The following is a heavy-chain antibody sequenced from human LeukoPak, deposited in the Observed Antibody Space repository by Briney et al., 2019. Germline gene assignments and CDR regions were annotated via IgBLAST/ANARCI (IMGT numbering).Heavy chain of an antibody. D-gene: IGHD3-16*01. Sequence: GGSLCLSCAASGCTFSSYTMSWVRQAPGKGLEWVSTITTSDGNTYYADSVNDRFTVFRDNSKNTLFLQMISLRAEDTAVYYCAKDGGLWVSAHLEDSWGRGTLVTVSS. CDR2: ITTSDGNT. CDR3: AKDGGLWVSAHLEDS. J-gene: IGHJ4*02. V-gene: IGHV3-23*01. CDR1: GCTFSSYT.